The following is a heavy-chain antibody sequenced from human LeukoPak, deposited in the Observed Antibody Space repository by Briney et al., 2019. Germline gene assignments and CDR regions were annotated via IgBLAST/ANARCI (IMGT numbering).Heavy chain of an antibody. D-gene: IGHD5-18*01. J-gene: IGHJ4*02. CDR1: GFTFSSYS. V-gene: IGHV3-48*01. CDR3: ARDQGNRYSYGYTLDY. CDR2: ISSSSSTI. Sequence: PGGSLRLSCAASGFTFSSYSMNWVRQAPGKGLEWVSYISSSSSTIYYADSVRGRFTISRDNAKNSLYLQMNSLRAEDTAVYYCARDQGNRYSYGYTLDYWGQGTLVTVSS.